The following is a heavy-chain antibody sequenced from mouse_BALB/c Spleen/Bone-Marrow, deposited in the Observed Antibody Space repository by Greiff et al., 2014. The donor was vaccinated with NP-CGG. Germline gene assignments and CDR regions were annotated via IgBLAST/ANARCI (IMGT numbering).Heavy chain of an antibody. CDR2: INPSSGYT. CDR3: AREGYGNYAY. CDR1: GYTFTSYT. Sequence: LLESGAELARPGASVKMSCKASGYTFTSYTMHWVKQRPGQGLEWIGYINPSSGYTNYNQKFKDKATLTADKSSSTAYMQLSSLTSEDSAVYYCAREGYGNYAYWGQGTLVTVSA. D-gene: IGHD2-10*02. V-gene: IGHV1-4*01. J-gene: IGHJ3*01.